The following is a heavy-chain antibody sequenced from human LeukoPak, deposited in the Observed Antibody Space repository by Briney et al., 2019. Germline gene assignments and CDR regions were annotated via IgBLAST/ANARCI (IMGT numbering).Heavy chain of an antibody. CDR2: INPNSGGT. CDR1: GYTFTGYY. V-gene: IGHV1-2*02. CDR3: ARDGYYYDSSGYRAMDY. J-gene: IGHJ4*02. D-gene: IGHD3-22*01. Sequence: GASVKVSCKASGYTFTGYYMHWVRQAPGQGLEWMGWINPNSGGTNYAQKFQGRVTMTRDTSISTAYMELSRLRSDDTAVYYCARDGYYYDSSGYRAMDYWGQGTLVTVSS.